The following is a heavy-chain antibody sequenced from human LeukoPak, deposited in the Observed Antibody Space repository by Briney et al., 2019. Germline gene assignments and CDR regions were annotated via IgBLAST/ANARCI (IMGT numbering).Heavy chain of an antibody. CDR3: ARDSYYDSSDYYYFDY. J-gene: IGHJ4*02. V-gene: IGHV4-4*07. CDR2: IYTGGST. D-gene: IGHD3-22*01. Sequence: SETLSLTCTVSGGSISSYYWSWIRQPAGKGLEWIGRIYTGGSTNYNPSLKSRVTMSVDTSKNQFSLKLSSVTAADTAVYYCARDSYYDSSDYYYFDYWGQGTLVTVSS. CDR1: GGSISSYY.